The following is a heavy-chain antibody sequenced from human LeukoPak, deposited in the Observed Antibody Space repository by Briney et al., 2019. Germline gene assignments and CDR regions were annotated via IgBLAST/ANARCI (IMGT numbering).Heavy chain of an antibody. V-gene: IGHV3-7*01. Sequence: GGSLRLSCAASGFTFRTYWMSWVRQAPGKGLEWVANIKQDGSDKYYVDSVKGRFTISKDNAKNSLCLQMNSLRAEDTAVYYCARVGSQSFDYWGQGTLVTVSS. CDR2: IKQDGSDK. CDR3: ARVGSQSFDY. CDR1: GFTFRTYW. D-gene: IGHD2-2*03. J-gene: IGHJ4*02.